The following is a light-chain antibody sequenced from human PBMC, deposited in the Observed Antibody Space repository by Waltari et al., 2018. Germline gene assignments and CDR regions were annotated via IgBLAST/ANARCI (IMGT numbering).Light chain of an antibody. J-gene: IGKJ2*01. CDR1: QSVSCSH. CDR2: RTS. Sequence: ELVLPQSPGTLSLSPGASATLSCRASQSVSCSHLAWYQQNPGQAPRLLISRTSSRATGIPDRFRGSGSATDFTLTSNRLEPEDFAVYFCQHYGISPGLFGQGTKLEI. CDR3: QHYGISPGL. V-gene: IGKV3-20*01.